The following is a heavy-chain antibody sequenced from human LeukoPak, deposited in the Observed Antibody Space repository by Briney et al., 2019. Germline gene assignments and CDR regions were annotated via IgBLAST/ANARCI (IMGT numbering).Heavy chain of an antibody. J-gene: IGHJ4*02. CDR1: GGSISSSSYY. D-gene: IGHD3-22*01. CDR3: ATLSRFYDSSGGDY. Sequence: SETLSLTCTVSGGSISSSSYYWGWIRQPPGKGLEWIGSIYYSGSTYYNPSLKSRVTISVDTSKNQFSLKLSSVTAADTAVYYCATLSRFYDSSGGDYWGQGTLVTVSS. V-gene: IGHV4-39*07. CDR2: IYYSGST.